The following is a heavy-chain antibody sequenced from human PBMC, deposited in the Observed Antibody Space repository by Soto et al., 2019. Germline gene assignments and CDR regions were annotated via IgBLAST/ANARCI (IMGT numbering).Heavy chain of an antibody. Sequence: PGGSLRLSCAASGFTFSSYAMHWVRQAPGKGLEWVAVISYDGSNKYYADSVKGRFTISRDNSKNTLYLQMNSLRAEDTAVYYCAREVPATGVNWFDPWGQGTLVTVSS. J-gene: IGHJ5*02. CDR3: AREVPATGVNWFDP. CDR2: ISYDGSNK. CDR1: GFTFSSYA. V-gene: IGHV3-30-3*01. D-gene: IGHD2-2*01.